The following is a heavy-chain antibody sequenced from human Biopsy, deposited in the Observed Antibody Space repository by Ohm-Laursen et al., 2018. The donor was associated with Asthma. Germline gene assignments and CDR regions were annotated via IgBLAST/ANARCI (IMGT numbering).Heavy chain of an antibody. Sequence: GASVKVSCKASGGTFSSYAISWVRQAPGQGLEWMGGLIPVLGTPDHAQMFEGRVTITADESTSTAYMELSSLSSEDTAVYYCARGYSGSGRIVYYYSGLEVWGQGTTVTVSS. CDR2: LIPVLGTP. CDR1: GGTFSSYA. CDR3: ARGYSGSGRIVYYYSGLEV. D-gene: IGHD5-12*01. V-gene: IGHV1-69*13. J-gene: IGHJ6*02.